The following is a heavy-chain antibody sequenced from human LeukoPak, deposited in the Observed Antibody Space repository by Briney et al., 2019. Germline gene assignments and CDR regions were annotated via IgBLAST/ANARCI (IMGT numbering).Heavy chain of an antibody. J-gene: IGHJ4*02. D-gene: IGHD3-10*01. V-gene: IGHV1-8*01. CDR3: ARSRITMVRGVTGLGY. Sequence: ASVKVSCKASGYTFTSYDINWVRQATGQGLGWMGWMNPNSGNTGYAQKFQGRVTMTRNTSISTAYMELSSLRSEDTAVYYCARSRITMVRGVTGLGYWGQGTLVTVSS. CDR1: GYTFTSYD. CDR2: MNPNSGNT.